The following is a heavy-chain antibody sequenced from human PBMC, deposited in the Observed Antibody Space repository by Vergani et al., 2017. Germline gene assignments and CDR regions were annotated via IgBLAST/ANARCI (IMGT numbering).Heavy chain of an antibody. Sequence: QVQLVQSGAEVQKPGASVKVSCKASGYTFTGYYMHWVRQAPGQGLEWMGWINPNSGGTNYAQKFQGRVTMTRDTSISTAYMELSRLRSDDTAVYYCARVVAAAGPRNDAFDIWGQGTMVTVSS. CDR3: ARVVAAAGPRNDAFDI. CDR1: GYTFTGYY. J-gene: IGHJ3*02. D-gene: IGHD6-13*01. CDR2: INPNSGGT. V-gene: IGHV1-2*02.